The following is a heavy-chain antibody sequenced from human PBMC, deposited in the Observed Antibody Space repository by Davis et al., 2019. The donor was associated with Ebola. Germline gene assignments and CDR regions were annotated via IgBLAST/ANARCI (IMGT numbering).Heavy chain of an antibody. CDR1: GFTFSDYY. CDR3: ASGYSSSWPDY. J-gene: IGHJ4*02. D-gene: IGHD6-13*01. CDR2: ISSSGSTI. V-gene: IGHV3-11*01. Sequence: PGGSLRLSFAASGFTFSDYYMSWIRQAPGKGLEWVSYISSSGSTIYYADSVKGRFTISRDNAKNSLYLQMNSLGAEDTAVYYCASGYSSSWPDYWGQGTLVTVSS.